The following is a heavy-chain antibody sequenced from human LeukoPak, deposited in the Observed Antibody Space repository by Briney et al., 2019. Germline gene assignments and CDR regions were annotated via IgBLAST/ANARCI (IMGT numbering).Heavy chain of an antibody. D-gene: IGHD2-2*02. V-gene: IGHV4-39*01. CDR2: IYYSGST. CDR3: ARHGYCSSTSCYKNWFDP. CDR1: GRSISISSYY. J-gene: IGHJ5*02. Sequence: SHTQSLTYTISGRSISISSYYWGWIRQPPGKGLEWNGSIYYSGSTYYNPSLKSRVTISVDTSKTQFSLKLSSVTAADTAVYYCARHGYCSSTSCYKNWFDPWGQGTLVTVSS.